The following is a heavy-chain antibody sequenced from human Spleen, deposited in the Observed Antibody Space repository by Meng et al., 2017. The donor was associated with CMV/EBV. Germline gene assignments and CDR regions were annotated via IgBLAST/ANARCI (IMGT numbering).Heavy chain of an antibody. CDR1: GFTFSSYS. Sequence: EVQLVESGGGLVKPGGSLRLSCAASGFTFSSYSMNWVRQAPGKGLEWVSSISSSSSYIYYADSVKGRFTISRDNAKNSLYLQMNSLRAEDTAVYYCARASFEYQLLLRFDPWGQGTLVTV. V-gene: IGHV3-21*01. CDR2: ISSSSSYI. D-gene: IGHD2-2*01. J-gene: IGHJ5*02. CDR3: ARASFEYQLLLRFDP.